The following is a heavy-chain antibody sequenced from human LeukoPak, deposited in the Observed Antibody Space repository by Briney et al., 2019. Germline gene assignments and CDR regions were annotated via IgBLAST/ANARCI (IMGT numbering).Heavy chain of an antibody. Sequence: SETLSLTCTVSGGSISSYYWSWIRQPPGKGLEWIGYIYYSGSTNYNPSLKSRVTISVDTSKNQFSLKPSSVTAADTAVYYCARAVEMATIIDYWGQGTLVTVSS. J-gene: IGHJ4*02. CDR2: IYYSGST. CDR3: ARAVEMATIIDY. CDR1: GGSISSYY. V-gene: IGHV4-59*01. D-gene: IGHD5-24*01.